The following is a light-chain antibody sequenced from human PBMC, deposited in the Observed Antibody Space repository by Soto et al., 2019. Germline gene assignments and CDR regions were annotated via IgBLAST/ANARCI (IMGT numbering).Light chain of an antibody. CDR3: QSYDSSLSGYV. Sequence: SVLTQPPSVSWAPGQRVTISCTGSSSNIGAGYDVHWYQQLPGTAPKVLIYGNSNRPSGVPDRLSGPKSGTSASLAITGLQAEDEADYYCQSYDSSLSGYVFGTGTRSPS. CDR2: GNS. V-gene: IGLV1-40*01. CDR1: SSNIGAGYD. J-gene: IGLJ1*01.